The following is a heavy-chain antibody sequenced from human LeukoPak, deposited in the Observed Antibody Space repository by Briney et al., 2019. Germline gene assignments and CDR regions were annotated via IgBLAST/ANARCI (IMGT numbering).Heavy chain of an antibody. CDR1: GGSISSSSYY. Sequence: SETLSLTCTVSGGSISSSSYYWGWIRQPPGKGLEWIGSIYYSGSTYYNPSLKSRVTISVDTSKNQFSLKLSSVTAADTAVYYCARRYGNLSARFDYWGQGTLVTVSS. J-gene: IGHJ4*02. CDR3: ARRYGNLSARFDY. D-gene: IGHD1-7*01. V-gene: IGHV4-39*01. CDR2: IYYSGST.